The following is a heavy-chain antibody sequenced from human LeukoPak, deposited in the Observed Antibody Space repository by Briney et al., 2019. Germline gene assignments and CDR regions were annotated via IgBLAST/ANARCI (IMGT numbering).Heavy chain of an antibody. CDR2: ISSSSSTI. D-gene: IGHD6-13*01. CDR3: ASTYSSSSPNAFDI. V-gene: IGHV3-48*01. Sequence: GGSLRLSCAASGFTFSSYSMNWVRQAPGKGLEWVSYISSSSSTIYYADSVKGRFTISRDNAKNSLYLQMNSLRAEDTAVYYCASTYSSSSPNAFDIWGQGTMVTVSS. CDR1: GFTFSSYS. J-gene: IGHJ3*02.